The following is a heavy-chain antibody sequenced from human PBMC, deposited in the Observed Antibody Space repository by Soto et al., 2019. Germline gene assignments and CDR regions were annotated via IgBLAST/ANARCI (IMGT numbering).Heavy chain of an antibody. D-gene: IGHD6-25*01. CDR3: ARGSYRSAASYGMAV. CDR2: INHSGST. V-gene: IGHV4-34*01. CDR1: GGSFSGYY. J-gene: IGHJ6*04. Sequence: SSETLSVTCSLCGGSFSGYYWSWIRQPPGKGLEWIGEINHSGSTNYNPSLKSRDTISVDTSKSQLSLKLSSVTAADTAAYQCARGSYRSAASYGMAVWGKGTTVLVSS.